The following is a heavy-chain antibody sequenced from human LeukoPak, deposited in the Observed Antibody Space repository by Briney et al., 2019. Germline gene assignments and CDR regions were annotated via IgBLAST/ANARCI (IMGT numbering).Heavy chain of an antibody. CDR1: GYTLTELS. CDR3: ARLEGGSGWSDY. D-gene: IGHD6-19*01. Sequence: ASVKVSCKVSGYTLTELSMHWVRQAPGEGLEWMGGFDPEDGETIYAQKFQGRVTMTEDTSTDTAYMELSSLRSEDTAVYYCARLEGGSGWSDYWGQGTLVTVSS. J-gene: IGHJ4*02. CDR2: FDPEDGET. V-gene: IGHV1-24*01.